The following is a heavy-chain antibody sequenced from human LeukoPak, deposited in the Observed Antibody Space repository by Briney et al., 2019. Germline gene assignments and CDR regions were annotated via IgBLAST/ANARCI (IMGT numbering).Heavy chain of an antibody. Sequence: GGSLRLSCAASGFTFYDYAMHRVRQAPGKGLEWVSLISGDSGSTYYADSVKGRFTISRDNSKNSLYLQMNSLRTEDTAVYYCAKGIAAAGYFDYWGQGTLVTVSS. V-gene: IGHV3-43*02. CDR2: ISGDSGST. D-gene: IGHD6-13*01. CDR1: GFTFYDYA. J-gene: IGHJ4*02. CDR3: AKGIAAAGYFDY.